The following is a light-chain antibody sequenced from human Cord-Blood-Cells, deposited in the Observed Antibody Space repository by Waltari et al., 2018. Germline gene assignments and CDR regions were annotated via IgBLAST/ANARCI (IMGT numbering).Light chain of an antibody. CDR1: ALPKQY. J-gene: IGLJ3*02. CDR3: QSADSSGTWV. Sequence: SYELTQPPSVSVSPGQTARITCSGDALPKQYAYWYQQKPGPAPVLVIYKDSERPSGIPAQVSGSRSGTTVPLTISGVQAEDEADYYCQSADSSGTWVFGGGTKLTVL. CDR2: KDS. V-gene: IGLV3-25*02.